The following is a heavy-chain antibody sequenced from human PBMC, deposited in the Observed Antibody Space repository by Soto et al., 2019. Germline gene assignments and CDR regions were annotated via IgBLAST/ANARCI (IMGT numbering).Heavy chain of an antibody. J-gene: IGHJ4*02. D-gene: IGHD4-4*01. CDR2: IHFSGTA. CDR3: ARRRAETKFAV. Sequence: SATXSLTCTVSVGSISTSSSYWCWIRQTPGKVLEWIGHIHFSGTADYSPSLKSLFSISLDTSKNRFSLKVISVTAADTATYYCARRRAETKFAVWGKGTQVTVS. V-gene: IGHV4-39*01. CDR1: VGSISTSSSY.